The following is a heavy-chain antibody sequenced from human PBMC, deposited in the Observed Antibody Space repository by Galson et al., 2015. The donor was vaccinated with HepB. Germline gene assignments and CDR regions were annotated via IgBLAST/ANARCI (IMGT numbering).Heavy chain of an antibody. CDR3: ARGAVRIFGVVPDS. V-gene: IGHV3-30*04. CDR2: ISFDGNNH. CDR1: GFTFSNYP. Sequence: SLRLSCAASGFTFSNYPMHWVRQAPGKGLEWVAVISFDGNNHYHADSLKGRFTISRDNSKNTLYLQMNILRPEDTAVYYCARGAVRIFGVVPDSWGQGTLVTVSS. J-gene: IGHJ4*02. D-gene: IGHD3-3*01.